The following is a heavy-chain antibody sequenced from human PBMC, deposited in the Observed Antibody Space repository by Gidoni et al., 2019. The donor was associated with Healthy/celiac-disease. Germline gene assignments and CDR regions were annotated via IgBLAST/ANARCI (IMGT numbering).Heavy chain of an antibody. V-gene: IGHV3-73*02. J-gene: IGHJ4*02. CDR1: GFTFSGAA. CDR3: TRLTTTHDY. CDR2: IRSKANSYAT. D-gene: IGHD4-4*01. Sequence: EVQLVESGGGLVQPGGSLKLSCAASGFTFSGAAMHWFRQASGKGLEWVGRIRSKANSYATAYAASVKDRFTISRDDSKNTAYLQMNSLKTEDTAVYYCTRLTTTHDYWGQGTLVTVSS.